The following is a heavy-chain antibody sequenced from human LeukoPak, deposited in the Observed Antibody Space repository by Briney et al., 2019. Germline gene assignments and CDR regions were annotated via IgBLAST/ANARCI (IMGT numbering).Heavy chain of an antibody. Sequence: QAGGSLRLSCAASGFTFSSYAMSWVRQAPGKGLEWVSAISGTGGSTYYADSVKGRFTISRDNSRNTMYLQMSSVKAEDTAIYYCAKLWHGQYGDYGFGYWGQGTLVTVSS. CDR2: ISGTGGST. CDR3: AKLWHGQYGDYGFGY. J-gene: IGHJ4*02. V-gene: IGHV3-23*01. D-gene: IGHD4-17*01. CDR1: GFTFSSYA.